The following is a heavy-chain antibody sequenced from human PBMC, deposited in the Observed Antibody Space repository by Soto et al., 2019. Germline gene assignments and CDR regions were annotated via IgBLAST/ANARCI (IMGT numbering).Heavy chain of an antibody. CDR1: GGTFSSYA. CDR2: IIPIFGTA. D-gene: IGHD6-19*01. CDR3: ARHAVHSSGFTDY. Sequence: SVKVSCKASGGTFSSYAISCVRQAPGQGLEWMGGIIPIFGTANYAQKFQGRVTITADESTSTAYMEPSSLRSEDTAVYYCARHAVHSSGFTDYWGQGTLVTVSS. V-gene: IGHV1-69*13. J-gene: IGHJ4*02.